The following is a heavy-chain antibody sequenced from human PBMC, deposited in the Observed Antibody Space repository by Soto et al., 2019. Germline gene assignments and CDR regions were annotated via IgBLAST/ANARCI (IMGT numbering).Heavy chain of an antibody. Sequence: EVQLVESGGGLVQPGGSLRLSCAVSGFTVSSNSMNWVRQAPGKGLEWVSVIYSGGDTYYADSVKDRFTISRDNSKNTLYLQMNSLRAEDTAVYYCAREGRGGGWFDPWGQGTLVTVSS. CDR1: GFTVSSNS. V-gene: IGHV3-66*01. J-gene: IGHJ5*02. CDR2: IYSGGDT. D-gene: IGHD3-10*01. CDR3: AREGRGGGWFDP.